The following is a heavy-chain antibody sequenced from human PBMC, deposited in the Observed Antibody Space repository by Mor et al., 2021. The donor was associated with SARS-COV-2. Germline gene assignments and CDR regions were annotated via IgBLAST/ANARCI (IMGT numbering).Heavy chain of an antibody. V-gene: IGHV4-39*01. Sequence: WIASGHDSGTTYYNPSLKSRVTMSVDTSKNQFSLKLTSVTAADTAVYYCARSAVAGMSSDYWGQGTLVSVS. D-gene: IGHD6-19*01. CDR3: ARSAVAGMSSDY. CDR2: GHDSGTT. J-gene: IGHJ4*02.